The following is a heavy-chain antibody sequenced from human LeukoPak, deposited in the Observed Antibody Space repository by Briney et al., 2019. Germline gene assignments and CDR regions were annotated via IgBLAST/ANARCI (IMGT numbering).Heavy chain of an antibody. D-gene: IGHD6-19*01. Sequence: GGSLRLSCAASGFTFNNYWFSWVRQAPGKGLEWVSTLSGSGITTYYADSVKGRFTISRDNSKNTLYLQMNSLRAEDTAVYYCAKGIYSSGWSYFDNWGHRTLVTVSS. CDR1: GFTFNNYW. CDR3: AKGIYSSGWSYFDN. CDR2: LSGSGITT. J-gene: IGHJ4*01. V-gene: IGHV3-23*01.